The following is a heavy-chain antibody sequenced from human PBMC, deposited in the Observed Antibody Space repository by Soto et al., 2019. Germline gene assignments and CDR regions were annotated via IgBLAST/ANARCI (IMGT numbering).Heavy chain of an antibody. D-gene: IGHD2-21*01. CDR2: IYYSGS. CDR1: GGSITSDDYH. J-gene: IGHJ5*02. Sequence: QVQLRESGPGLVKPSQTLSLTCTVSGGSITSDDYHWTWIRQPPGKGREWIGFIYYSGSYFNPSLKSGVPLSVNTSKNQFSLKVGSVPATDTAVYYRARDLAYCGSGSWYTEWGSWGQGTPVTVSS. V-gene: IGHV4-30-4*01. CDR3: ARDLAYCGSGSWYTEWGS.